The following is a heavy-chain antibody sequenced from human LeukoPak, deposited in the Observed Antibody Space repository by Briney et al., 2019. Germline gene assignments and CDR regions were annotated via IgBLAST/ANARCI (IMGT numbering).Heavy chain of an antibody. J-gene: IGHJ4*02. Sequence: GSLRLSCAASGFTFSNYAMSWVRQTPGKALEWIATIYENGNTYYSPSLKSRVTISVDTSNNEFSLNLNSVTAADTAMYYCARATAAPSSYYFDHWGQGTLVTVSS. CDR2: IYENGNT. CDR1: GFTFSNYA. D-gene: IGHD6-25*01. CDR3: ARATAAPSSYYFDH. V-gene: IGHV4-38-2*01.